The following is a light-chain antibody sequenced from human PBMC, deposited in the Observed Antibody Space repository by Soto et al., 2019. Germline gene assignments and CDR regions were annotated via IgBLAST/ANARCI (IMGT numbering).Light chain of an antibody. CDR2: GAS. J-gene: IGKJ1*01. CDR3: QQYGSSGT. V-gene: IGKV3-20*01. CDR1: QSVINNY. Sequence: EIVLTQSPGTLSLSPGERATLSCRASQSVINNYLAWYQQTPGQAPRLLIYGASNRATGIPDRFSGSGSGTDFTLTISRLEPEDFAVYYCQQYGSSGTFGQGTKVDIK.